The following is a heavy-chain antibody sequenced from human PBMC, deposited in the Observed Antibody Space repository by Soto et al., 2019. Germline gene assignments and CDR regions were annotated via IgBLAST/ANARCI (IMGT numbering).Heavy chain of an antibody. CDR3: ARGSIAAAGIDWFDP. V-gene: IGHV5-10-1*01. CDR1: GYSFTSYW. CDR2: IDPSDSYT. J-gene: IGHJ5*02. D-gene: IGHD6-13*01. Sequence: PGESLKISCKGSGYSFTSYWISWVRQMPGKGLEWMGRIDPSDSYTNYSPSFQGHVTISADKSISTAYLQWSSLKASDTAMYYCARGSIAAAGIDWFDPWGQGTLVTVPS.